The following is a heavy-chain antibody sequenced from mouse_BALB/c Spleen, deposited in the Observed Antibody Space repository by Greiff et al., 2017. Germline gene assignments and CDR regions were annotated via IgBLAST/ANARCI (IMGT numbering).Heavy chain of an antibody. D-gene: IGHD2-4*01. Sequence: EVKLVESGGDLVKSGGSLKLSCAASGFTFSSYGMSWVRQTPDKRLEWVATISSGGSYTYYPDSVKGRFTISRDNANNTLYLQMSSLTSEDTAVYDCAKYDYDGRAWFAYWGQGTLVTVSA. CDR2: ISSGGSYT. CDR3: AKYDYDGRAWFAY. CDR1: GFTFSSYG. J-gene: IGHJ3*01. V-gene: IGHV5-6*01.